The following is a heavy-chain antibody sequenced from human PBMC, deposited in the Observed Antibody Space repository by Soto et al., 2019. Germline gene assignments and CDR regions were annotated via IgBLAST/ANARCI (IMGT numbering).Heavy chain of an antibody. V-gene: IGHV3-21*01. CDR3: AREDSIIIPAVSDF. D-gene: IGHD2-2*01. CDR1: GFPFNNYG. Sequence: PGGSLRLSCTVSGFPFNNYGINWVRQAPGKGLEWVSSVSKSDYTYYSDSVKGRFTISRDNAKNSVSLQMNTLRVEDTAVYYRAREDSIIIPAVSDFWGQGTLVTVSS. CDR2: VSKSDYT. J-gene: IGHJ4*02.